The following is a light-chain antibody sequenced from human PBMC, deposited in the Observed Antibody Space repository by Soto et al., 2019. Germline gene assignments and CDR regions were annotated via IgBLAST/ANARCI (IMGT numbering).Light chain of an antibody. J-gene: IGKJ5*01. CDR1: QNIINY. CDR2: VAS. V-gene: IGKV1-39*01. Sequence: DIQMTQSPSSLSASVGDRVTITCRASQNIINYLNWYQQKPGKAPQLLIYVASRLESGVPSRFSGSGSGTDFTLPISSLQPEDFATYYCQQSYNAPITFGQGTRLDI. CDR3: QQSYNAPIT.